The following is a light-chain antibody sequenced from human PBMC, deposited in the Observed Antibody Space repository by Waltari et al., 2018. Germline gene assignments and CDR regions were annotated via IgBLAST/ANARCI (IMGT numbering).Light chain of an antibody. V-gene: IGLV1-44*01. CDR2: RND. Sequence: QSEMSQPPSVSGTPGQTVTISCSGRSSNVGSNVVNWYQQLPGTAPKLLIYRNDQRPSGVPDRFPGSKSGTSASLAISGLQSEDEADYYCAAWDDSLNGRWVFGAGTKLTVL. J-gene: IGLJ2*01. CDR3: AAWDDSLNGRWV. CDR1: SSNVGSNV.